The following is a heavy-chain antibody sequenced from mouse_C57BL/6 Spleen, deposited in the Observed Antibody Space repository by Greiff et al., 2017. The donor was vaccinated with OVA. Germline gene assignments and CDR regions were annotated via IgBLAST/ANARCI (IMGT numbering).Heavy chain of an antibody. Sequence: QVQLQQPGTELVKPGASVKLSCKASGYTFTSYWMHWVKQRPGQGLEWIGNINPSNGGTNYNEKFKSKATLTVDKSSSTAYMQLSSLTSEDSAVYYCARGDYDGSSYGYAMGYWGQGTSVTVSS. CDR3: ARGDYDGSSYGYAMGY. V-gene: IGHV1-53*01. D-gene: IGHD1-1*01. CDR2: INPSNGGT. J-gene: IGHJ4*01. CDR1: GYTFTSYW.